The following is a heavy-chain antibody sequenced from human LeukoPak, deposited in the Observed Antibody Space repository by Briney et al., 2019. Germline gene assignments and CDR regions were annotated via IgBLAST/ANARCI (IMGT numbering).Heavy chain of an antibody. V-gene: IGHV1-24*01. CDR2: FDPEDGET. D-gene: IGHD2-2*01. Sequence: GASVKVSCKVSGYTLTELSMHWVRQAPGKGLEWMGGFDPEDGETIYAQKFQGRVTMTEDTSTDTAYMELSSLRSEDTAVYYCATTRPGPYCSSTSCLYGGNAFDIWGQGTMVTVSS. CDR3: ATTRPGPYCSSTSCLYGGNAFDI. J-gene: IGHJ3*02. CDR1: GYTLTELS.